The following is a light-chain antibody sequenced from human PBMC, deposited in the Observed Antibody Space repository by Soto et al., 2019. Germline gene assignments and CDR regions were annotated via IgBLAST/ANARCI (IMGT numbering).Light chain of an antibody. CDR2: GAS. CDR3: QQYYSTPRT. Sequence: DIVMTQSPDSLAVSLGERATIHCKSIQSVSYIYNNKNNFAWYQQRPGQPPQLLVYGASTRKSGVPDRFSGSGSGTDFTLSISSLQAEDVAVYYCQQYYSTPRTFGQGTKVDIK. CDR1: QSVSYIYNNKNN. J-gene: IGKJ1*01. V-gene: IGKV4-1*01.